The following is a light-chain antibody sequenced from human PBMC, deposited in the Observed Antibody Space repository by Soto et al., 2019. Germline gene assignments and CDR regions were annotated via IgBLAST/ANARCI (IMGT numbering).Light chain of an antibody. CDR2: GAS. Sequence: DIQLTQSPSFLAPSVGNRVTITYRASQGTSSYLAWFQQKTGRAPKILIYGASTLPSGVPARFSGRGSGTDFTLTISKLQPEDFETYYCQQLNAYPLTFGQGTRLEIK. V-gene: IGKV1-9*01. CDR3: QQLNAYPLT. CDR1: QGTSSY. J-gene: IGKJ5*01.